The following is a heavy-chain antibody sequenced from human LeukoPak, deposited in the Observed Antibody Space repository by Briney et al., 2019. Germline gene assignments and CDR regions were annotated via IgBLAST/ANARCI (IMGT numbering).Heavy chain of an antibody. CDR3: ARTYYDFWSGPHLGEDWFDP. D-gene: IGHD3-3*01. J-gene: IGHJ5*02. CDR2: MNPNSGNT. Sequence: GASVQVSCKASGYTFPRYDINWVRQATAQALEWMGWMNPNSGNTGCAQKFQGRVTMTRKTSISTGYMELSSLRSEDTAVYYCARTYYDFWSGPHLGEDWFDPWGQGTLVTVPS. CDR1: GYTFPRYD. V-gene: IGHV1-8*01.